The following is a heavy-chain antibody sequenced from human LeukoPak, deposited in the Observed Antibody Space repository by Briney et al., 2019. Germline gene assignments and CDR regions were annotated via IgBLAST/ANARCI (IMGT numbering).Heavy chain of an antibody. CDR2: ISWNSGSI. D-gene: IGHD5-18*01. V-gene: IGHV3-9*01. Sequence: PGGSLRLSCVASGFTFDDYAMHWVRQAPGKGLEWVSGISWNSGSIGYADSVKGRFTISRDNAKNSLYLQMNSLRAEDTALYYCAKGVDSAMVYYFDYWGQGTLVTVSS. CDR1: GFTFDDYA. CDR3: AKGVDSAMVYYFDY. J-gene: IGHJ4*02.